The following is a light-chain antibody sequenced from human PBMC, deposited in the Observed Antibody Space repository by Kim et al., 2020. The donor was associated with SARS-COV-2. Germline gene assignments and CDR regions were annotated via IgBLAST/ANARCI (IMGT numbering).Light chain of an antibody. V-gene: IGKV1-5*03. Sequence: ASVVDRVTIPCRASQNVGSWLAWYQQKPGKAPNLLIYKASNLESGVPSRFSGSGSGTEFTLAISSLQPDDFAVYYCQQFTTYPWTFGQGTKVDIK. CDR3: QQFTTYPWT. J-gene: IGKJ1*01. CDR1: QNVGSW. CDR2: KAS.